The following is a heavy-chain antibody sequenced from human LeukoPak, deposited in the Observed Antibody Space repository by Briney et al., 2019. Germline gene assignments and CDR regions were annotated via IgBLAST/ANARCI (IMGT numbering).Heavy chain of an antibody. J-gene: IGHJ5*02. D-gene: IGHD2-2*01. CDR2: IIPIFGTA. CDR1: GGTFSSYA. V-gene: IGHV1-69*05. Sequence: SVKVSCKASGGTFSSYAISWVRQAPGQGLEWLGGIIPIFGTANYAQKFQGRVTITTDESTSTAYMELSSLRSEDTAVYYCARDKDCSSTSCSGMFDPWGQGTLVTVSS. CDR3: ARDKDCSSTSCSGMFDP.